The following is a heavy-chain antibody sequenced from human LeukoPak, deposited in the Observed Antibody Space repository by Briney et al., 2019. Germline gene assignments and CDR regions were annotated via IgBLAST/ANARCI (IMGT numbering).Heavy chain of an antibody. Sequence: ASVKVSCKASGYTFTGYYMHWVRQAPGQGVEWMGRINPNSGGTNYAQKFQGRVTVTRDTSTSTVHMELSGLRSEDTAVYYCARDQEGFDYWGQGTLVTVSS. CDR2: INPNSGGT. V-gene: IGHV1-2*06. J-gene: IGHJ4*02. CDR1: GYTFTGYY. CDR3: ARDQEGFDY.